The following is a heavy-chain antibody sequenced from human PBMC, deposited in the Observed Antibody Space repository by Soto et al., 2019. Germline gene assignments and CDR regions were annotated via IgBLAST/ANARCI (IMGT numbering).Heavy chain of an antibody. CDR2: IGSSGNDI. CDR3: ARGGWYQLSLGSY. V-gene: IGHV3-21*06. J-gene: IGHJ4*02. Sequence: EGQLVQSGGGLVKPGGSLRLSCPASGFSFYAYYMNWIRQAPGKGLEWVSSIGSSGNDIQYADSVKGRFTISRDNAKNSLFLHMTSLRAEDTAVYYCARGGWYQLSLGSYWGQGALVSVS. CDR1: GFSFYAYY. D-gene: IGHD2-2*01.